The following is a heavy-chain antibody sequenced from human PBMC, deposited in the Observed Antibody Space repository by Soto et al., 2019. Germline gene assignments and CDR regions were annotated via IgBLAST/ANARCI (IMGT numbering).Heavy chain of an antibody. V-gene: IGHV3-15*01. CDR1: GFTFSNTW. D-gene: IGHD2-8*01. CDR3: ATEIGDVVLMVYAVHAFAM. CDR2: IKSKADGETT. Sequence: EVQLVESGGDLVRPGDSLRLSCATSGFTFSNTWMSWVRQAPGKGLEWVGRIKSKADGETTEYAAPVKGRFSISRDDAKNTLYLHMNSLRTEDSAVYHCATEIGDVVLMVYAVHAFAMWGQGTKVTVS. J-gene: IGHJ3*02.